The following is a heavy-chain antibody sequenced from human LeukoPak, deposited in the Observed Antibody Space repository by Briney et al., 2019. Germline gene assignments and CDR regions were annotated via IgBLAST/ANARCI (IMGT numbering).Heavy chain of an antibody. CDR3: ARDVGYYGSGDLDL. V-gene: IGHV1-18*01. CDR1: GYTFTSYG. CDR2: ISAYNGNT. Sequence: ASVKVSCKASGYTFTSYGISWVRQAPGQGLEWMGWISAYNGNTNYAQKLQGRVTMTTDTSTSTAYMELSSLRSEDTAVYYCARDVGYYGSGDLDLWGQGTLVIVSS. J-gene: IGHJ5*02. D-gene: IGHD3-10*01.